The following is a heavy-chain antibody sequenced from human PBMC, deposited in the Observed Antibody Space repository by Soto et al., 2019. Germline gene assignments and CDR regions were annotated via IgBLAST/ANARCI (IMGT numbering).Heavy chain of an antibody. V-gene: IGHV3-53*04. Sequence: EVQLVESGGGLVQPGGSLRLSCAASGFTVSSNYMSWVRQAPGKGLEWVSVIYSGGSTYYADSVKGRFTISRHNSKNTLYLQMNSLRAEDTAVYYCARMWGNYYYYYMDVWGKGTTVTVSS. CDR3: ARMWGNYYYYYMDV. CDR2: IYSGGST. CDR1: GFTVSSNY. D-gene: IGHD7-27*01. J-gene: IGHJ6*03.